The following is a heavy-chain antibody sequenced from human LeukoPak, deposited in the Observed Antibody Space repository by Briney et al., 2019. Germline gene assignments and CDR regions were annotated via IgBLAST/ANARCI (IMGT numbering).Heavy chain of an antibody. CDR3: ARNLGVVGAYVLD. CDR2: IHNSGTS. J-gene: IGHJ4*02. D-gene: IGHD1-26*01. V-gene: IGHV4-59*01. Sequence: SETLSLTCTVSDDSISDYYRGWIRQPPGKGLEWIGYIHNSGTSTYNLSLKSRVTISVDTSKNQFSLKLSSVTVADTAVYYCARNLGVVGAYVLDWGQGTLVTVSS. CDR1: DDSISDYY.